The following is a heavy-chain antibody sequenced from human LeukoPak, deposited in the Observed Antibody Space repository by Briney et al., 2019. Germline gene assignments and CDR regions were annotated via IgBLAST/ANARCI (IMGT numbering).Heavy chain of an antibody. CDR3: ARGSYYSTIDY. Sequence: SQTLSLTCTVSGGSISSGGYYWSWIRQPPGTGLEWIGYIYHSGSTYYNPSLKSRVTISVDRSKNQFSLKLSSVTAADTAVYYCARGSYYSTIDYWGQGTLVTVSS. CDR2: IYHSGST. CDR1: GGSISSGGYY. V-gene: IGHV4-30-2*01. J-gene: IGHJ4*02. D-gene: IGHD3-10*01.